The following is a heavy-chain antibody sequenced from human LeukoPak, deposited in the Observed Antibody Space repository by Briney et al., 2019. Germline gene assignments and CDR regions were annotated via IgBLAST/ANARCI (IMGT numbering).Heavy chain of an antibody. J-gene: IGHJ3*02. CDR2: ISYDGSNK. Sequence: GGSLRLSCVASGFSFSGYAIHWVRQAPGKGLEWVAVISYDGSNKYYADSVKGRFTISRDNSKNTLYLQMNSLRAEDTAVYYCAKEPFGDYYDSSGYFPIWGQGTMVTVSS. CDR3: AKEPFGDYYDSSGYFPI. V-gene: IGHV3-30*04. CDR1: GFSFSGYA. D-gene: IGHD3-22*01.